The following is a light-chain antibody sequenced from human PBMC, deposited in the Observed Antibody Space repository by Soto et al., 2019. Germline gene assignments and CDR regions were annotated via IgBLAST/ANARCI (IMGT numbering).Light chain of an antibody. Sequence: DIQLTQSPSSVSASVGDIVTINGRASQGISSWLAWYQQKLGKAPNLRIYDASSLESGVQSRLSGSGSGTEFTLTISSLQPDEFATYDCQQYHTDWTFGQGTKVDIK. J-gene: IGKJ1*01. V-gene: IGKV1-5*01. CDR3: QQYHTDWT. CDR1: QGISSW. CDR2: DAS.